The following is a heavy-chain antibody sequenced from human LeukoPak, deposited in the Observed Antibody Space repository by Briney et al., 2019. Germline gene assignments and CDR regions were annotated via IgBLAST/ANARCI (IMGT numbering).Heavy chain of an antibody. Sequence: PGGSLRLSCAASGFTFSSYAMSWVRQAPGKGLEWVSSFSGSGSSTYYADSVKGRFTISGDNSKNTLYLQMNILRAEDTAVYYCAKLWEVLGVYYFDYWGQGTLVTVSS. CDR3: AKLWEVLGVYYFDY. D-gene: IGHD3-16*01. J-gene: IGHJ4*02. V-gene: IGHV3-23*01. CDR1: GFTFSSYA. CDR2: FSGSGSST.